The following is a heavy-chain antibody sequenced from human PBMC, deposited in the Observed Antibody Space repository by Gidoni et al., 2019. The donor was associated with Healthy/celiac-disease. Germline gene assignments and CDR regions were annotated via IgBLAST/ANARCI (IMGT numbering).Heavy chain of an antibody. Sequence: QVQLVESGGGVVQPGRSLRLSCAASGFTFSSYGMHWVRPAPGKGLEWVAVIWYDGSNKYYADSVKGRFTISRDNSKNTLYLQMNSLRAEDTAVYYCARDMGYCSGGSCYPDAFDIWGQGTMVTVSS. D-gene: IGHD2-15*01. CDR1: GFTFSSYG. J-gene: IGHJ3*02. CDR3: ARDMGYCSGGSCYPDAFDI. V-gene: IGHV3-33*01. CDR2: IWYDGSNK.